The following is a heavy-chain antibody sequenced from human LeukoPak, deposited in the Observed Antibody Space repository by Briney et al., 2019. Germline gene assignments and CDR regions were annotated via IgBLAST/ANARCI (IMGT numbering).Heavy chain of an antibody. J-gene: IGHJ4*02. D-gene: IGHD4-17*01. CDR2: IYYSGST. Sequence: PSETLSLTCTVSGGSISSYYWSWIRQPPGKGLEWIGYIYYSGSTNYNPSLKSRVTISVNTSKNQFSLKLSSVTAADTAVYYCARHWGGDYGVNYFDYWGQGTLVTVSS. CDR3: ARHWGGDYGVNYFDY. CDR1: GGSISSYY. V-gene: IGHV4-59*08.